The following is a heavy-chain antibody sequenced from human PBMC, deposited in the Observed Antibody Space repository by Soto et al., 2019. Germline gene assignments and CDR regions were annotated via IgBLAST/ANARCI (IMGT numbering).Heavy chain of an antibody. CDR3: ARDPGSGSYYGWFAP. J-gene: IGHJ5*02. V-gene: IGHV4-59*01. D-gene: IGHD3-10*01. CDR1: GGSISRYY. Sequence: PSETLSLTCTVSGGSISRYYWNWIRQPPGKGLEWIGYIYYSGSTNYNPSLKSRVTISVDTSKNQFSLKLSSVTAADTAVYYCARDPGSGSYYGWFAPWGQGTLVTVSP. CDR2: IYYSGST.